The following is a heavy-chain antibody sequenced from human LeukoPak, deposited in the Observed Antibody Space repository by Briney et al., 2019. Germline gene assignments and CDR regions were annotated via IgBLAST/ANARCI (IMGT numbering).Heavy chain of an antibody. V-gene: IGHV3-7*01. CDR3: ASLDGSAWWHY. J-gene: IGHJ4*02. CDR1: GFNLSSYW. D-gene: IGHD3-22*01. CDR2: IKQDGSEK. Sequence: GSLKLSCAASGFNLSSYWMSWVRQAPGKGLEWGANIKQDGSEKYYVDSVKGRFTISRDNAKNSLYLQMNSLRAEDTAVYYCASLDGSAWWHYWGQGTLVTVSS.